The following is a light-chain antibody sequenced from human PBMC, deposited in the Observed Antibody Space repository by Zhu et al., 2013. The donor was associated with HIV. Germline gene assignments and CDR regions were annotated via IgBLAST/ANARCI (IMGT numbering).Light chain of an antibody. V-gene: IGKV3-11*01. CDR2: DAS. J-gene: IGKJ4*01. CDR3: QQRSNWPRT. CDR1: QSVSSY. Sequence: EIVLTQSPATLSLSPGERATLSCRASQSVSSYLAWYQQKPGQAPRLLIYDASNRATGIPARFSGSGSGTDFTLTISSLEPEDFAVYYCQQRSNWPRTFGGGTKGGDQT.